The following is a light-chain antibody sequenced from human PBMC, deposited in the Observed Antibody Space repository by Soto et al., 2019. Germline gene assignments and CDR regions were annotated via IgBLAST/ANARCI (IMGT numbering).Light chain of an antibody. CDR3: QKYNSAPQT. V-gene: IGKV1-27*01. Sequence: DIQMPQSPSSLSASVGDRVTITCRASQGISKYLAWYQQKPGKVPTLLIYAASTLQSGVPSRFSGSGSGTHFTLTISSLQPEDVATYYCQKYNSAPQTFGQGTRWIS. CDR2: AAS. J-gene: IGKJ1*01. CDR1: QGISKY.